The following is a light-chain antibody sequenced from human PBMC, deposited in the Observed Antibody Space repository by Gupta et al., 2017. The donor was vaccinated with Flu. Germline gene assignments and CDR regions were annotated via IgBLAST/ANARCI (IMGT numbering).Light chain of an antibody. CDR1: QSIGNY. CDR2: AAS. CDR3: QQTDRVPHS. V-gene: IGKV1-39*01. J-gene: IGKJ2*03. Sequence: DIQMTHSPSSLSASVGDRVTIPCRASQSIGNYLNWYQLKPGKAPKLLIYAASRLQSGVPSRFSGSGSETDFTLTINTLQPEDFATYYCQQTDRVPHSFGQGTKWEVK.